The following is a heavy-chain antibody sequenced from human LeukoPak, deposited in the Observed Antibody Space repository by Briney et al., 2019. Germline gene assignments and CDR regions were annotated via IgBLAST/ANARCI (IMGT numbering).Heavy chain of an antibody. Sequence: ASVKVSCKASGYTFTSYAMHWVRQAPGQRYEWMGWINLGNANTKYSQKFQGRVTLTRDTSATTAYMELSRLRSEDTAVYYCARPLYGDCSHEIGFDYWGQGTLVSVSS. J-gene: IGHJ4*02. V-gene: IGHV1-3*01. CDR2: INLGNANT. D-gene: IGHD2-21*02. CDR1: GYTFTSYA. CDR3: ARPLYGDCSHEIGFDY.